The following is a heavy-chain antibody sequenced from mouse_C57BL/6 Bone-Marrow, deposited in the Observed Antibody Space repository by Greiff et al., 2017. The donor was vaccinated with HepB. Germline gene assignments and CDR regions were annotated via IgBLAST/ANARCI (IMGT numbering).Heavy chain of an antibody. D-gene: IGHD4-1*01. CDR2: IYPRSGNT. Sequence: QVHVKQSGAELARPGASVKLSCKASGYTFTSYGISWVKQRTGQGLEWIGEIYPRSGNTYYNEKFKGKATLTADKSSSTAYMELRSLTSEDSAVYFCARLGRGWYFDVWGTGTTVTVSS. V-gene: IGHV1-81*01. CDR3: ARLGRGWYFDV. CDR1: GYTFTSYG. J-gene: IGHJ1*03.